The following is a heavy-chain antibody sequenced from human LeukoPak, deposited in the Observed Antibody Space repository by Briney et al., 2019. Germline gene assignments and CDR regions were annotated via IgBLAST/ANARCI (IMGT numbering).Heavy chain of an antibody. J-gene: IGHJ4*02. CDR3: ARVVVVPAAHANGIDY. Sequence: SETLSLTCAVHGGSFSGYYWSWIRQPPGKGLEWIGEINHSGSTNYNPSLKSRVTISADTSNNQFSLKLSSVTAADTAVYYCARVVVVPAAHANGIDYWGQGTLVTVSS. V-gene: IGHV4-34*01. D-gene: IGHD2-2*01. CDR2: INHSGST. CDR1: GGSFSGYY.